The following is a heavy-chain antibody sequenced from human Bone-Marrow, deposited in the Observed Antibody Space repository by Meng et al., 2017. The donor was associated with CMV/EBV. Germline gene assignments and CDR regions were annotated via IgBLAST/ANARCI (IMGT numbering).Heavy chain of an antibody. D-gene: IGHD4-23*01. CDR3: ASGGTWNDY. CDR2: INPKSGGT. Sequence: VSCMASGYTFPDHNLHWMRQAPGQGLEWMGGINPKSGGTSYAQSFQGRVTVTRDTSINTAYMELTGLTSDDTALYYCASGGTWNDYWGQGTLVTVSS. CDR1: GYTFPDHN. J-gene: IGHJ4*02. V-gene: IGHV1-2*02.